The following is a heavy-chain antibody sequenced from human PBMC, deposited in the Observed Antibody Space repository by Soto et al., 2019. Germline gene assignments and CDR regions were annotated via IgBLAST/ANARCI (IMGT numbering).Heavy chain of an antibody. CDR2: VPHGGSYE. J-gene: IGHJ6*01. V-gene: IGHV3-30*18. CDR3: AKGPNVFWRVSPLYEMDV. CDR1: GFTFRNFG. Sequence: QVHLEESGGGVVQPGKSVTLSCAASGFTFRNFGMHWVRQSPGKGLEWVAAVPHGGSYEDYADSVQGRFTISRDNSKNTLYLQMSSLRAEDTGVYYGAKGPNVFWRVSPLYEMDVWGQGTRVTASS. D-gene: IGHD3-3*01.